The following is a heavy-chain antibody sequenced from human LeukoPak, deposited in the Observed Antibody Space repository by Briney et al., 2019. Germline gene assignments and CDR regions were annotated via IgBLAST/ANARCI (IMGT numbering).Heavy chain of an antibody. CDR1: GYSFSSYW. V-gene: IGHV5-51*01. D-gene: IGHD2-15*01. CDR3: ARPGDVVGGRAFDI. CDR2: LYPGDSVT. J-gene: IGHJ3*02. Sequence: GESLKISCKASGYSFSSYWIGWVRQMPGKGLEWMGILYPGDSVTTYSPSFQGQVTISADKSTTTAYLQWSSLRASDTAMYYCARPGDVVGGRAFDIWGQGTMVTVSS.